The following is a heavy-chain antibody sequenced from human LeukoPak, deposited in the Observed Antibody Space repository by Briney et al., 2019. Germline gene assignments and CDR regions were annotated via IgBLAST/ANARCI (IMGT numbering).Heavy chain of an antibody. CDR3: AKDLWLLRTYYFDY. V-gene: IGHV3-23*01. CDR1: GLTFSSYA. J-gene: IGHJ4*02. Sequence: PGGSLRLSCEASGLTFSSYAMSWVRQAPGKGLEWVSGISTNGGSTSYADSVKGRLTISRDNPRNMLYMEMNSLRAEDTAVYYCAKDLWLLRTYYFDYWGQGTLVTVSS. D-gene: IGHD5-18*01. CDR2: ISTNGGST.